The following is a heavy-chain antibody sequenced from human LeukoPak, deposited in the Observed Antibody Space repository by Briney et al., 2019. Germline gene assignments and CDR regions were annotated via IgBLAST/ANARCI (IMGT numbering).Heavy chain of an antibody. Sequence: SETLSLTCAVYGGSFSGYYWSWIRQPPGKGLEWIGEINHSGSTNYNPPLKSRVTISVDTSKNQFSLKLSSVTAADTAVYYCASEDRHYDFWSGYYRWYFDYWGQGTLVTVSS. CDR2: INHSGST. D-gene: IGHD3-3*01. CDR3: ASEDRHYDFWSGYYRWYFDY. CDR1: GGSFSGYY. V-gene: IGHV4-34*01. J-gene: IGHJ4*02.